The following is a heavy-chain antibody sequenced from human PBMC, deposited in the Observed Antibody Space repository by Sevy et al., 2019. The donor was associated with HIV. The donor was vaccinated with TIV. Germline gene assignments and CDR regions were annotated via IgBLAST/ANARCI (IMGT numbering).Heavy chain of an antibody. CDR3: ARGQYSYGYWREFDY. CDR1: GCSISSFY. Sequence: SETLSLTCTVSGCSISSFYWSWIRQPPGKGLEWIGYIYYSGNTNYSPSLKSRVTISLDTSNNQFSLNLSSVTAADTAVYYCARGQYSYGYWREFDYWGQGTLVTVSS. J-gene: IGHJ4*02. D-gene: IGHD5-18*01. V-gene: IGHV4-59*01. CDR2: IYYSGNT.